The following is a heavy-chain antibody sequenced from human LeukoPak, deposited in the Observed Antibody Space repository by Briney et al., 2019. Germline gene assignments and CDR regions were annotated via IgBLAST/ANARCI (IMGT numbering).Heavy chain of an antibody. V-gene: IGHV1-2*04. CDR2: INPNSGGT. J-gene: IGHJ1*01. CDR3: ARGAGIAAAGGYFQH. D-gene: IGHD6-13*01. Sequence: ASVKVSCKASVYTSTGYYMHWVRQAPGQGLEWMGWINPNSGGTNYAQKFQGWVTMTRDTSISTAYMELSRLRSDDTAVYYCARGAGIAAAGGYFQHWGQGTLVTVSS. CDR1: VYTSTGYY.